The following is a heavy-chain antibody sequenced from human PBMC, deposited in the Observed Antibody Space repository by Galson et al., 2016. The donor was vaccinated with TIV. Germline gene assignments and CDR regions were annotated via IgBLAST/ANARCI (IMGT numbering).Heavy chain of an antibody. CDR1: GYTFTGYY. Sequence: SVKVSCKASGYTFTGYYMHWVRQAPGQGLEWMGRIIPLLGIGSHAQKFQNRVAITADRSTSAAYMELSSLKSEDTAVYYCAIYDSSGYYSAEFFQQWGQGTLLIVSS. CDR3: AIYDSSGYYSAEFFQQ. V-gene: IGHV1-69*02. J-gene: IGHJ1*01. CDR2: IIPLLGIG. D-gene: IGHD3-22*01.